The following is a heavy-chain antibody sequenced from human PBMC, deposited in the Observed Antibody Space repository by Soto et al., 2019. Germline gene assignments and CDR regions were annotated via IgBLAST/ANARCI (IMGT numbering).Heavy chain of an antibody. D-gene: IGHD3-22*01. J-gene: IGHJ4*02. V-gene: IGHV3-15*07. CDR1: GFTFSNAW. CDR2: IKSKTDGGTT. Sequence: EVQLVESGGGLVKPGGSLRLSCAASGFTFSNAWMNWVRQAPGKGLEWVGRIKSKTDGGTTDYAAPVKGRFTISRDDSKNTLYLQMNSLKTEDTAVYYCTTDPLPSTYYYDSSGYVFDYWGQGTLVTVSS. CDR3: TTDPLPSTYYYDSSGYVFDY.